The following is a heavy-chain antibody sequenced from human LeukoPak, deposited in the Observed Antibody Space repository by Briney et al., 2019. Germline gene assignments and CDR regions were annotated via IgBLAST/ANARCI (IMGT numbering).Heavy chain of an antibody. CDR2: ISYDGSNK. D-gene: IGHD3-3*01. CDR1: GFTFSSYG. J-gene: IGHJ3*02. V-gene: IGHV3-30*18. Sequence: GGSLRLSCAASGFTFSSYGMHWVRQAPGKGLEWVAVISYDGSNKYYADSVKGRFTISRDNSKNTLYLQMNSLRAEDTAVYYCAKDQDFWSGSDAFDIWGQGTMVTVSS. CDR3: AKDQDFWSGSDAFDI.